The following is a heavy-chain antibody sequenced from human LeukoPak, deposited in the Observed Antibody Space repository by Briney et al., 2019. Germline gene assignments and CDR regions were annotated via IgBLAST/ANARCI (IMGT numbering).Heavy chain of an antibody. J-gene: IGHJ4*02. CDR3: ARNSCPSGSCYDNRGYFDY. CDR1: GGSISSGTYY. CDR2: IYTSGST. V-gene: IGHV4-61*02. D-gene: IGHD2-15*01. Sequence: PSQTLSLTCTVSGGSISSGTYYWSWIRQPAGKGLEWIGRIYTSGSTNYNPSLKSRITISVDTSKNQFSLKLSSVTAADTAVYYCARNSCPSGSCYDNRGYFDYWDQGTLVTVSS.